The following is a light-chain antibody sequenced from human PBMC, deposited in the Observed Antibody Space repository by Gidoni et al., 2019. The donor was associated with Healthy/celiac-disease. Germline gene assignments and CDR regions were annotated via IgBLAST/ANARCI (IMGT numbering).Light chain of an antibody. Sequence: IVMTQSPATLSVSPGERATLSCRASQSISTNLAWYQQKPGQPPRLLIYGASTRATGIPARFSGSGSVTEFSLTISSLQSEDFAVYYCQQSNNWLSAFXXXTKVEIK. CDR3: QQSNNWLSA. J-gene: IGKJ1*01. CDR2: GAS. V-gene: IGKV3-15*01. CDR1: QSISTN.